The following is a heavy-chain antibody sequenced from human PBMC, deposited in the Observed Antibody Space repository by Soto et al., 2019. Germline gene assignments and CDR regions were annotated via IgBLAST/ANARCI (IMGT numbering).Heavy chain of an antibody. J-gene: IGHJ6*02. CDR2: INHSGST. V-gene: IGHV4-34*01. CDR1: GGSFSGYY. Sequence: SETLSLTCAVYGGSFSGYYWSWIRQPPGKGLEWIGEINHSGSTNYNPSLKSRVTISVDTSKNQFSLKLSSVTAADTAVYYCARGPSLYYYGSGSLLGDYYGMDVWGPGTTVTV. D-gene: IGHD3-10*01. CDR3: ARGPSLYYYGSGSLLGDYYGMDV.